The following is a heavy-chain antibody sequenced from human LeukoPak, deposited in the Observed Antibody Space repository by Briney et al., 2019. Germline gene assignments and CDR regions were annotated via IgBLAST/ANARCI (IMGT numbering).Heavy chain of an antibody. J-gene: IGHJ4*02. Sequence: GGSLRLSCAVSGFTFSSYAMSWVRQAPGKGLEWVSAISGSGGSTYYADSVKGRFTISRDNSKNTLYLQMNSLRAEDTAVYYCAKGIAAAGTLGFDYWGQGTLVTVSS. D-gene: IGHD6-13*01. CDR1: GFTFSSYA. V-gene: IGHV3-23*01. CDR3: AKGIAAAGTLGFDY. CDR2: ISGSGGST.